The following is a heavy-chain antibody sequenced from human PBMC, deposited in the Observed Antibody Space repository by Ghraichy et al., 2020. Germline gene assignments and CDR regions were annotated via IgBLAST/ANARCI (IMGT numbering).Heavy chain of an antibody. CDR1: GGSFNGYY. J-gene: IGHJ4*02. V-gene: IGHV4-34*01. Sequence: SETLSLTCAVYGGSFNGYYWSWIRQPPGKGLEWIGEINHSGSTNYNPSLKGRVTISVDTSKNQFSLKLSSVTAADTAVYYCARAPGYSSGWLGYWGQGTLVTVSS. CDR3: ARAPGYSSGWLGY. D-gene: IGHD6-19*01. CDR2: INHSGST.